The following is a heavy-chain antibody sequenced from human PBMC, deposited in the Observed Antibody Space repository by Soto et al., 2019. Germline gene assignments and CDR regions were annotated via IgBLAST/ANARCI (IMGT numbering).Heavy chain of an antibody. CDR1: GGSISSYY. CDR2: IYYSGST. D-gene: IGHD4-17*01. J-gene: IGHJ3*02. CDR3: AKTKGLRGAFDI. Sequence: SETLSLTCTVSGGSISSYYWSWIRQPPGKGLEWIGYIYYSGSTNYNPSLKSRVTISVDTSKNQFSLKLSSVTAADTAVSYCAKTKGLRGAFDIWGQGTMVTVSS. V-gene: IGHV4-59*01.